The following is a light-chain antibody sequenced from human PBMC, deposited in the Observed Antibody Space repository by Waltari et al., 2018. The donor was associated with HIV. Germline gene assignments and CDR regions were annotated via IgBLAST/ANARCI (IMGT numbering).Light chain of an antibody. CDR3: ATWDDSLNGVV. CDR2: SNN. CDR1: SSHIGSNT. V-gene: IGLV1-44*01. Sequence: QSVLTQPPSASGTPGQRVTISCSGSSSHIGSNTVNWYQQLPGTAPKVLIYSNNQRPSGVPDRFSGSKSGTSASLAISGLQSEDEADYYCATWDDSLNGVVFGGGTTLTGL. J-gene: IGLJ2*01.